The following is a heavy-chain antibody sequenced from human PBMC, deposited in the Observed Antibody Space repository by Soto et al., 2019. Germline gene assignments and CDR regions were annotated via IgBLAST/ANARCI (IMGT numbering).Heavy chain of an antibody. V-gene: IGHV4-30-2*01. J-gene: IGHJ5*02. Sequence: SETLSLTCTVSGVSITSGCDSWSWIRQLPGKGLEWIGNIYYSESTHYSPSLKRLDTISEDRSKNYFSLQLNSVTAADSAVYYCASGLITFGGVFDTHWFDPWGQGTLVTVSS. CDR3: ASGLITFGGVFDTHWFDP. D-gene: IGHD3-16*02. CDR1: GVSITSGCDS. CDR2: IYYSEST.